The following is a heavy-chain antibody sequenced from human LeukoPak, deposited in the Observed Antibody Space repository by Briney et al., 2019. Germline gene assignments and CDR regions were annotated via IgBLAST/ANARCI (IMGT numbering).Heavy chain of an antibody. Sequence: GRSLRLSCAASGFTFSSYEMNWVRQAPGKGLEWVSYISSSGSTIYYADSAKGRFTISRDDAKNSMYLQMNSLKTEDTAVYYCTTGMITFGGVGDFDYWGQGTLVTVSS. D-gene: IGHD3-16*01. CDR3: TTGMITFGGVGDFDY. CDR1: GFTFSSYE. CDR2: ISSSGSTI. J-gene: IGHJ4*02. V-gene: IGHV3-48*03.